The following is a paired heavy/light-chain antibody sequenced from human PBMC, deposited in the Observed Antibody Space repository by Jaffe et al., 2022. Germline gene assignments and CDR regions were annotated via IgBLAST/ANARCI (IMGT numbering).Heavy chain of an antibody. CDR3: ATIGGSGSYLLKNSQAAFDI. V-gene: IGHV1-69-2*01. Sequence: EVQLVQSGAEVKKPGATVKISCKVSGYTFTDYYMHWVQQAPGKGLEWMGLVDPEDGETIYAEKFQGRVTITADTSTDTAYMELSSLRSEDTAVYYCATIGGSGSYLLKNSQAAFDIWGQGTMVTVSS. CDR1: GYTFTDYY. D-gene: IGHD3-10*01. J-gene: IGHJ3*02. CDR2: VDPEDGET.
Light chain of an antibody. J-gene: IGLJ2*01. CDR2: QDS. CDR3: QAWDSSTALV. Sequence: SYELTQPPSVSVSPGQTASITCSGDKLGDKYACWYQQKPGQSPVLVIYQDSKRPSGIPERFSGSNSGNTATLTISGTQAMDEADYYCQAWDSSTALVFGGGTKLTVL. CDR1: KLGDKY. V-gene: IGLV3-1*01.